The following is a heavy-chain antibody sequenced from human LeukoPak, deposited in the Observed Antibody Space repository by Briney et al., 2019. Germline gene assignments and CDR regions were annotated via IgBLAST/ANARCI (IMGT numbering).Heavy chain of an antibody. V-gene: IGHV3-48*01. CDR2: ISSSGSTI. D-gene: IGHD4-17*01. Sequence: PGGSLRLSCAVSGFTFNTYNMNWDRQAPGKGLECVSYISSSGSTIYYADSVKGRFTISRDNAKNSLYLQMNSLRAEDTAVYYCARGVPLKNYGGYQWGQGTLVTVSS. CDR3: ARGVPLKNYGGYQ. CDR1: GFTFNTYN. J-gene: IGHJ4*02.